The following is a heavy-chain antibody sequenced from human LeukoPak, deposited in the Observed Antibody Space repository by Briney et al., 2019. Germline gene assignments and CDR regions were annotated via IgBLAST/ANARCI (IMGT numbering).Heavy chain of an antibody. CDR3: AKCWRVVSGNWYLSFDS. CDR2: ISDSGDET. CDR1: GFTFSSYA. D-gene: IGHD6-13*01. J-gene: IGHJ4*02. Sequence: GRSLRLSCAASGFTFSSYAMSWVRQTPGKGLEWVSSISDSGDETYYADSVRGRFTISRDNSKNTLYLQMKSLGGDDTALYYCAKCWRVVSGNWYLSFDSWGQGTLVTVSS. V-gene: IGHV3-23*01.